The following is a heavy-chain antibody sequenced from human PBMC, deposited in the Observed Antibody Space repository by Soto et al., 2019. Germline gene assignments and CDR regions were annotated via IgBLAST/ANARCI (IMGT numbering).Heavy chain of an antibody. J-gene: IGHJ5*02. V-gene: IGHV1-69*02. D-gene: IGHD4-17*01. CDR2: IIPILGIA. CDR1: GGTFSSYT. Sequence: SVKVSCKASGGTFSSYTISWVRQAPGQGLEWMGRIIPILGIANYAQKFQGRVTITADKSTSTAYMELSSLRSEDTAVYYCARKSKMTTVTEDWFDPWGQGTLVTVSS. CDR3: ARKSKMTTVTEDWFDP.